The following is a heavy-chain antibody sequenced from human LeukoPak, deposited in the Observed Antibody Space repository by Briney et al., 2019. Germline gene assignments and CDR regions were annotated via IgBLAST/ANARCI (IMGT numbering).Heavy chain of an antibody. CDR1: SGSFSGYY. J-gene: IGHJ6*03. D-gene: IGHD6-6*01. V-gene: IGHV4-34*01. CDR2: INHSGST. CDR3: ARGHRASSPLGGGYYYYMDV. Sequence: SETLSLTCAVYSGSFSGYYWSGIRQPPERGLEWLGEINHSGSTNYNPSLKSRVTISVDTPKNQYSLKLSSVTAADTPVYYCARGHRASSPLGGGYYYYMDVWGKGTTVTVSS.